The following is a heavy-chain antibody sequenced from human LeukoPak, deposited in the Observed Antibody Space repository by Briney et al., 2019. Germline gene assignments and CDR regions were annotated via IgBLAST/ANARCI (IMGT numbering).Heavy chain of an antibody. Sequence: GVSLRLSCAASGLTISDYSMNWVRQAPGKGLEWISYIRKITTTTYYADSVRGRFASSRDNAKNAVYLQMNSLRDDDTAVYYCTRDPEALDYWGQGTLVTVSS. CDR3: TRDPEALDY. CDR1: GLTISDYS. J-gene: IGHJ4*02. V-gene: IGHV3-48*02. CDR2: IRKITTTT.